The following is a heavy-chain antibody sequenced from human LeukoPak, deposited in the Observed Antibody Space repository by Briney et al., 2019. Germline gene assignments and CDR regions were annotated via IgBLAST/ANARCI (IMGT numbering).Heavy chain of an antibody. CDR2: ISGSGGST. CDR3: TTWRFGDCY. J-gene: IGHJ4*02. V-gene: IGHV3-23*01. CDR1: GFTFSKYA. Sequence: GGSLRLSCAASGFTFSKYAMSWVRQAPGKGLEWVSGISGSGGSTYYADSVKGRFIISRDNSKNTLYLQMNRLGAEDTAVYYCTTWRFGDCYWGQGTLVTVSS. D-gene: IGHD3-10*01.